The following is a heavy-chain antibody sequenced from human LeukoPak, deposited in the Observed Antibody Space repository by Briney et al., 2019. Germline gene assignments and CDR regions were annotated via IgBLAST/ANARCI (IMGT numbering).Heavy chain of an antibody. Sequence: QPGGSLRLSCAASGFTFSSYSMNWVRQAPGKGLEWVSYISSSSSTIYYADSVKGRFTISRDNAKNSLYLQMNSPRAEDTAVYYCARFKWELLKYFDYWGQGTLVTVSS. D-gene: IGHD1-26*01. CDR2: ISSSSSTI. V-gene: IGHV3-48*01. CDR3: ARFKWELLKYFDY. J-gene: IGHJ4*02. CDR1: GFTFSSYS.